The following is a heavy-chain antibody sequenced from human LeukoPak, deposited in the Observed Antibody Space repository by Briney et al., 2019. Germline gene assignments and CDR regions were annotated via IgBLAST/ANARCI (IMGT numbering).Heavy chain of an antibody. CDR2: IYHSGST. Sequence: SETLSLTCAVSGGSISSSNWWSWVRQPPGKGLEWIGEIYHSGSTNYNPSLKSRVTISVDASKNQFSLKLSSVTAADTAMYYCARTSGTYFYLFDYWGQGTLVTVSS. J-gene: IGHJ4*02. CDR3: ARTSGTYFYLFDY. D-gene: IGHD1-26*01. CDR1: GGSISSSNW. V-gene: IGHV4-4*02.